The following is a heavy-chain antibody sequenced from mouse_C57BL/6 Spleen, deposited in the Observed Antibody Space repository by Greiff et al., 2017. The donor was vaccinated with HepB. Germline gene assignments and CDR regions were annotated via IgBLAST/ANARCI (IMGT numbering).Heavy chain of an antibody. J-gene: IGHJ1*03. D-gene: IGHD4-1*01. Sequence: QVHVKQPGAELVKPGASVKMSCKASGYTFTSYWITWVKQRPGQGLEWIGDIYPGSGSTNYNEKFKSKATLTVDTSSSTAYMQLSSLTSEDSAVYYCARSAANWDTGWYFDVWGTGTTVTVSS. CDR3: ARSAANWDTGWYFDV. CDR2: IYPGSGST. CDR1: GYTFTSYW. V-gene: IGHV1-55*01.